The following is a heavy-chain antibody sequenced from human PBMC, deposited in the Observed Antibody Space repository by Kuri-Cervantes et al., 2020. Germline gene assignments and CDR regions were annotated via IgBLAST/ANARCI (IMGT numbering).Heavy chain of an antibody. D-gene: IGHD3-10*01. Sequence: SETLSLTCTVSGGSISSGGYYWSWIRQHPGKGLEWIGYIYYSGSTYYNPSLKSLVTISVDTSKNQFSLKLSSVTAADTAVYYCAREAKGSNWFDPWGQGTLVTVSS. CDR2: IYYSGST. J-gene: IGHJ5*02. CDR1: GGSISSGGYY. CDR3: AREAKGSNWFDP. V-gene: IGHV4-31*01.